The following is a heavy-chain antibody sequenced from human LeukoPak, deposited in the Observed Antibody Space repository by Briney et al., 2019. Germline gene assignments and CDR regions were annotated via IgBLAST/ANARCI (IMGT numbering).Heavy chain of an antibody. CDR1: GFTFGKYW. CDR2: IKLDGSEK. Sequence: GGSLRLSCVASGFTFGKYWMSWVSQAPGKGLEWVANIKLDGSEKNYVDSVKGRFTISRDNTKNSLYLQMNSLRAEDTAVFYCARDQYDTWSRRGNFDSWGQGTLVIVSS. D-gene: IGHD3-3*01. V-gene: IGHV3-7*03. CDR3: ARDQYDTWSRRGNFDS. J-gene: IGHJ4*02.